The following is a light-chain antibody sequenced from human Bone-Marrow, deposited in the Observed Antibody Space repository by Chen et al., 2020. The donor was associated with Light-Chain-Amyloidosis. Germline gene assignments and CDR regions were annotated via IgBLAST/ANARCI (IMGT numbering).Light chain of an antibody. Sequence: SYEVTHPSSLSVSRGQTPRCSCPGDGLPKQYAYWYQQKPGQAPVLVIYNDSERPSGIPERLSCSSSGKTVSLTISGVQAEDEADYYCQSADTTDTLYERFGGGTKLTVL. J-gene: IGLJ2*01. CDR2: NDS. CDR3: QSADTTDTLYER. CDR1: GLPKQY. V-gene: IGLV3-25*03.